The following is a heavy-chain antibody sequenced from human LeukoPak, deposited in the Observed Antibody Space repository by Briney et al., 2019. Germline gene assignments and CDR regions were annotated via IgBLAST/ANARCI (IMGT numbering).Heavy chain of an antibody. CDR1: GFTFSSYW. J-gene: IGHJ4*02. V-gene: IGHV3-7*01. CDR3: AKNLVRGVIPNY. Sequence: GGSLRLSCAASGFTFSSYWMSWVRQAPGKGLEWVANIKEDGSEKYYVDSVKGRFTISRDNAKNSLYLQMNSLRAEDTAAYYCAKNLVRGVIPNYWGQGTLVTVSS. CDR2: IKEDGSEK. D-gene: IGHD3-10*01.